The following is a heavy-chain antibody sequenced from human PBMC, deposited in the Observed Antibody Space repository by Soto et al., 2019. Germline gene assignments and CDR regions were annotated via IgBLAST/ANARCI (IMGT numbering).Heavy chain of an antibody. D-gene: IGHD5-18*01. V-gene: IGHV3-33*01. CDR1: GFTFSSYG. CDR3: ARYQGRGYNYGFDY. J-gene: IGHJ4*02. Sequence: QVQLVESGGGVVQPGRSLRLSCAASGFTFSSYGMHWVRQAPGKGLEWVAVIWYDGSNKYYADSVKGRFTISRDNSKNTLYLHMKSLRAEDTAVYYCARYQGRGYNYGFDYWGQATLVTVSS. CDR2: IWYDGSNK.